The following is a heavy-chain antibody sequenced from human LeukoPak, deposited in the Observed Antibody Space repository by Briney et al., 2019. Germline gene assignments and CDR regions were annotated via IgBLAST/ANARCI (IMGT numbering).Heavy chain of an antibody. J-gene: IGHJ3*02. Sequence: ASVKVSCKASGYTFTSYGISWVRQAPGQGLEWMGWISAYNGNTNYAQKLQGRVTMTTDTSTSTAYMELRSLRSDDTAVYYCARVPIAARPYDAFDIWGQGTMVTVSS. CDR1: GYTFTSYG. D-gene: IGHD6-6*01. V-gene: IGHV1-18*01. CDR2: ISAYNGNT. CDR3: ARVPIAARPYDAFDI.